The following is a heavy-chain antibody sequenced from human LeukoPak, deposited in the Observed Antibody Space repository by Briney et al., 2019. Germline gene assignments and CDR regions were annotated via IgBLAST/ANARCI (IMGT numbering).Heavy chain of an antibody. V-gene: IGHV4-39*07. D-gene: IGHD5-12*01. J-gene: IGHJ4*02. CDR1: GGSISSSSYY. CDR3: ARARPRRVARGYSGYDYPSWDY. CDR2: IYYRGST. Sequence: PSETLSLTCTISGGSISSSSYYWGWVRQPPAKGLEWIGSIYYRGSTYYNPSLKSRVTISVDTSKNQFSLKLSSVTAADTAVYYCARARPRRVARGYSGYDYPSWDYWGQGTLATVSS.